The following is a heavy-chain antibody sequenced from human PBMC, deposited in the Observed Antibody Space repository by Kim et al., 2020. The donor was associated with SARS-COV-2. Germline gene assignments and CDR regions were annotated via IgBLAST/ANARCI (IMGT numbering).Heavy chain of an antibody. CDR3: ARASRRWLQLTGGKYYFDY. D-gene: IGHD5-12*01. Sequence: ASVKVSCKASGYTFTSYYMHWVRQAPGQGLEWMGIINPSGGSTSYAQKFQGRVTMTRDTSTSTVYMELSSLRSEDTAVYYCARASRRWLQLTGGKYYFDYWGQGTLVTVSS. V-gene: IGHV1-46*01. J-gene: IGHJ4*02. CDR1: GYTFTSYY. CDR2: INPSGGST.